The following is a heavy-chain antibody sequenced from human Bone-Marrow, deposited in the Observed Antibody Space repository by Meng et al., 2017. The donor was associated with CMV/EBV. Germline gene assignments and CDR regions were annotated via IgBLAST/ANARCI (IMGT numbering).Heavy chain of an antibody. CDR1: GFTFRNYW. CDR2: MKHDGSEK. V-gene: IGHV3-7*01. CDR3: ARVRWLQPDY. J-gene: IGHJ4*02. D-gene: IGHD5-24*01. Sequence: GGSLRLSCAASGFTFRNYWMSWVRQAPGKGLEWVANMKHDGSEKYYVDSVKGRFTISRDNAKNSLYLQMNSLRAEDTAVYYCARVRWLQPDYWCQGTVVTVSS.